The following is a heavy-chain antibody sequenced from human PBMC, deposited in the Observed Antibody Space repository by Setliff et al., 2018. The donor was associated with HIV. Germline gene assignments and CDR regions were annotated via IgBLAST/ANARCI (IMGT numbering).Heavy chain of an antibody. CDR2: MRNKDYSYIT. CDR1: GFTFNNYW. CDR3: TRNQGSSFGHGFDY. D-gene: IGHD3-3*01. J-gene: IGHJ4*02. V-gene: IGHV3-72*01. Sequence: GSLRLSCESSGFTFNNYWMSWVRQAPGKRPEWVGRMRNKDYSYITDYAASVKGRFTISRDDLKNSLFLQMNSLKTEDTAVYYCTRNQGSSFGHGFDYWGRGTLVTVSS.